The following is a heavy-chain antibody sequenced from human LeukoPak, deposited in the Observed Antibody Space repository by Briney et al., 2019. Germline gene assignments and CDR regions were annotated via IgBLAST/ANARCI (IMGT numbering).Heavy chain of an antibody. CDR2: INHDGTDT. V-gene: IGHV3-30*02. CDR1: GLTFSSSG. CDR3: TNFDY. J-gene: IGHJ4*02. Sequence: GGSLRLSCTASGLTFSSSGMHWVRQAPGKGLDWVSLINHDGTDTYYADSVKGRFTISRDNSQNTLYLQMNSLRGEDTAVYYCTNFDYWGQGTLVTVSS.